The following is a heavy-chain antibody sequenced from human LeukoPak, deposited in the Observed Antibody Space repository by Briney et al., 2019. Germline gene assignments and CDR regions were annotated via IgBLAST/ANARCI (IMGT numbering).Heavy chain of an antibody. Sequence: ASVKVSCKASGYTFTSYGISWVRQAPGQGLEWMGWISAYNGNTNYAQKLQGRVTMTTDTSTSTAYMELRSLRSDDTAVYYCARGQQWLVPGYYFDYWGQGTLVTVSS. V-gene: IGHV1-18*01. CDR1: GYTFTSYG. D-gene: IGHD6-19*01. CDR3: ARGQQWLVPGYYFDY. CDR2: ISAYNGNT. J-gene: IGHJ4*02.